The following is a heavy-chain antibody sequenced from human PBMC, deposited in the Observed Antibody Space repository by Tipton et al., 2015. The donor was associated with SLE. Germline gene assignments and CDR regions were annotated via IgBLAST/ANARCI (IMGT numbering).Heavy chain of an antibody. CDR2: IYSSGST. CDR3: ARQRRIFGVVTDAFDI. CDR1: GGSISSGSYY. J-gene: IGHJ3*02. V-gene: IGHV4-61*02. Sequence: LRLSCTVSGGSISSGSYYWSWIRQPAGKGLEWIGRIYSSGSTNYNPSLKSRVTISIDTSKNQFSLKLNSVTAADTAEYYCARQRRIFGVVTDAFDIWGQGTMVTVSS. D-gene: IGHD3-3*01.